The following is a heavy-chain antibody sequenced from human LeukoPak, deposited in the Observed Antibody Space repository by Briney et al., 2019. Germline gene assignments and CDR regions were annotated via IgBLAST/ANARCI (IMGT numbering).Heavy chain of an antibody. CDR2: ISAYNGNT. V-gene: IGHV1-18*04. CDR3: ARDQEYSYGSCFDY. J-gene: IGHJ4*02. CDR1: GYTFTGYY. D-gene: IGHD5-18*01. Sequence: ASVKVSCKASGYTFTGYYMHWVRQAPGQGLEWMGWISAYNGNTNYAQKLQGRVTMTTDTSTSTAYMELRSLRSDDTAVYYCARDQEYSYGSCFDYWGQGTLVTVSS.